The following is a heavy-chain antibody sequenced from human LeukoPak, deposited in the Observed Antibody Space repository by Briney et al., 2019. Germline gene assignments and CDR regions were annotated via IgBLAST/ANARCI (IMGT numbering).Heavy chain of an antibody. CDR3: ARQKEDVAAAGTSYYYYYGMDV. CDR1: GYSFTSYW. Sequence: GESLKISCKGSGYSFTSYWIGWVRQMPGKGLEWMGIIYPGDSDTRYSPSFQGQVTISADKSISTAYLQWSSLKASDTAMYYCARQKEDVAAAGTSYYYYYGMDVWGQGTTVTVSS. V-gene: IGHV5-51*01. CDR2: IYPGDSDT. J-gene: IGHJ6*02. D-gene: IGHD6-13*01.